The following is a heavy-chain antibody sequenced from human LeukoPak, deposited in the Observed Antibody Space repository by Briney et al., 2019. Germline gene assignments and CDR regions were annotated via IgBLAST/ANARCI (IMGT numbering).Heavy chain of an antibody. CDR1: GFTFSSYA. CDR3: ARDRPYYYDSSGYFLFDH. CDR2: ISYDGSNK. D-gene: IGHD3-22*01. Sequence: GRSLRLSCAASGFTFSSYAMHWVRQAPGKGLEWVAVISYDGSNKYYADSVKGRFTISRDNSKNTLYLQMNSLRAEDTAVYYCARDRPYYYDSSGYFLFDHWGQGTLVTVSS. J-gene: IGHJ4*02. V-gene: IGHV3-30-3*01.